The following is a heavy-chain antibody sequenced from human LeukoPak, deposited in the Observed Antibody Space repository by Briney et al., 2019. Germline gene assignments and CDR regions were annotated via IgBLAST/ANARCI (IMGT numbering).Heavy chain of an antibody. CDR2: INPNSGGT. D-gene: IGHD4-17*01. CDR1: GYTFTGYY. Sequence: ASVKVSCKASGYTFTGYYMHWVRQAPGQGLEWMGWINPNSGGTNYAQKFQGRVTVTRNTSISTAYMELSSLRSEDTAVYYCARVASYGDYSFYDYWGQGTLVTVSS. CDR3: ARVASYGDYSFYDY. V-gene: IGHV1-2*02. J-gene: IGHJ4*02.